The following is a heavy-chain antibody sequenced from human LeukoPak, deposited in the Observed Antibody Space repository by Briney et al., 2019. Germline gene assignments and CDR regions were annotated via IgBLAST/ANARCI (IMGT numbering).Heavy chain of an antibody. D-gene: IGHD5-18*01. V-gene: IGHV3-23*01. CDR3: AVGYSYEPYYYYGMDV. CDR1: GFTFSSYA. Sequence: GGSLRLSCAASGFTFSSYAMSWVRQAPGKGLEWVSAISGSGGSTYYADSVKGRFTVSRDNSKNTLYLQMNSLRAEDTAVYYCAVGYSYEPYYYYGMDVWGQGTTVTVSS. CDR2: ISGSGGST. J-gene: IGHJ6*02.